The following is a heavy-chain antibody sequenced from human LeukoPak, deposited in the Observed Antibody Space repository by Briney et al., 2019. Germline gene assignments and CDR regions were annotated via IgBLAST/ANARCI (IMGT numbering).Heavy chain of an antibody. J-gene: IGHJ6*02. Sequence: GESLKISCKGSGYSFTSYWIGWVRQMPGKGLEWMGIIYPGDSDTRYSPSFQGQVTISADKSISTAYLQWSSLKASDTAMYYCARLGDIVVVPVSATFYGMDVWGQGTTVTVSS. CDR2: IYPGDSDT. V-gene: IGHV5-51*01. D-gene: IGHD2-2*01. CDR3: ARLGDIVVVPVSATFYGMDV. CDR1: GYSFTSYW.